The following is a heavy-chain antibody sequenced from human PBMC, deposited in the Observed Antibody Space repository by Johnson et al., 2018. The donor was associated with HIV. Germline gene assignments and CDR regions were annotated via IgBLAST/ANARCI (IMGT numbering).Heavy chain of an antibody. CDR3: ARGEGAFDI. V-gene: IGHV3-30-3*01. J-gene: IGHJ3*02. CDR2: MSDDGSNK. CDR1: GFTFSSFA. Sequence: QFVESGGGVVQPGKSLRLSCAASGFTFSSFAMHWVRQAPGKGLEWVAVMSDDGSNKYYADSVKGRFTISRDNAKNSLYVQMNSLRAEDTALYYCARGEGAFDIWGQGTMVTVSS.